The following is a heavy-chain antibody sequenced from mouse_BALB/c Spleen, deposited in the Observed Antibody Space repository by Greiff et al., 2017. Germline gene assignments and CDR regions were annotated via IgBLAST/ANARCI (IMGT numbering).Heavy chain of an antibody. V-gene: IGHV2-9*02. CDR2: IWAGGST. CDR1: GFSLTSYG. J-gene: IGHJ2*01. CDR3: ARGGITTVVAPDY. Sequence: QVQLQQSGPGLVAPSQSLSITCTVSGFSLTSYGVHWVRQPPGKGLEWLGVIWAGGSTNYNSALMSRLSISKDNSKSQVFLKMNSLQTDDTAMYYCARGGITTVVAPDYWGQGTTLTVSS. D-gene: IGHD1-1*01.